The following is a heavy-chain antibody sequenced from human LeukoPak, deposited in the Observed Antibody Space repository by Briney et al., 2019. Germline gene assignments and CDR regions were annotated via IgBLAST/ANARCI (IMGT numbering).Heavy chain of an antibody. CDR3: TSYRAEYFQH. CDR1: GFTFSSYG. V-gene: IGHV3-30*03. CDR2: ISYDGSNK. Sequence: PGRSLRLPCAASGFTFSSYGMHWVRQAPGKGPEWVAVISYDGSNKYYADSVKGRFTVSRDNSKNTLYLQMNSLRAEDTAVYYCTSYRAEYFQHWGQGTLVTVSS. J-gene: IGHJ1*01.